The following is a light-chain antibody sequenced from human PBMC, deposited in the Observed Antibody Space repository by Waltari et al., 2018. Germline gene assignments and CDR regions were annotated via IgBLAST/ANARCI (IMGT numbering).Light chain of an antibody. V-gene: IGKV1-5*03. CDR2: KAS. Sequence: DIQMTQSPSILSASIGDRVTITCRASQTIITWLAWYQQKQGKAPKLLIYKASSLESGVPSRFSGSGSGTEFTLTVSSLQPDDFATYYCQQYNSNSPTFGGGTKLEIK. J-gene: IGKJ4*01. CDR1: QTIITW. CDR3: QQYNSNSPT.